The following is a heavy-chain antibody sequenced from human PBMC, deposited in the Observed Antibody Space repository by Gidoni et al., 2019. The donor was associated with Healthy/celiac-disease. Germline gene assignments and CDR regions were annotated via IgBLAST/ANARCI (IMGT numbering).Heavy chain of an antibody. J-gene: IGHJ4*02. Sequence: EVQLVESGGGLVKPGGSLRLSCAASGFTFSSYSMNWVRQAPGKGLEWVSSISSSSSYIYYADSVKGRFTISRDNAKNSLYLQMNSLRAEDTAVYYCARDLSKAAAGTEFDYWGQGTLVTVSS. CDR3: ARDLSKAAAGTEFDY. CDR2: ISSSSSYI. CDR1: GFTFSSYS. V-gene: IGHV3-21*01. D-gene: IGHD6-13*01.